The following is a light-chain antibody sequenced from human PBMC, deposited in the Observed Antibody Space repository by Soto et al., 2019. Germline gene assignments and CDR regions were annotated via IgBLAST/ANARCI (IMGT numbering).Light chain of an antibody. J-gene: IGKJ4*01. CDR3: QQYKNWPPLT. CDR2: GAF. Sequence: EIVMTQSPATLSVSPGETATLSCRASQSVSYNLAWYQQKPGQGRRLLIYGAFTRATGIPARFSGSGSGTDFTLTISRLQSEDLAVYYCQQYKNWPPLTFGGGTKVEIK. V-gene: IGKV3-15*01. CDR1: QSVSYN.